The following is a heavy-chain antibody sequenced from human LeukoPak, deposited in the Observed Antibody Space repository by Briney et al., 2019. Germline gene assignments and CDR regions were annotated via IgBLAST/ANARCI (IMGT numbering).Heavy chain of an antibody. CDR2: ISAYNGNT. CDR3: ARDGRGCSGGSCHES. V-gene: IGHV1-18*01. D-gene: IGHD2-15*01. CDR1: GYTFTIYG. Sequence: ASVKVSCKASGYTFTIYGISWVRQAPGQGLERMGWISAYNGNTNYAQKLQGRVTMTTDTSTSTAYMELRSLRSDDTAVYYCARDGRGCSGGSCHESWGQGTLVTVSS. J-gene: IGHJ5*02.